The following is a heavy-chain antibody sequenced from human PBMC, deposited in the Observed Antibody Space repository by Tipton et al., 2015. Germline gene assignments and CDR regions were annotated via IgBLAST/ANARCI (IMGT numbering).Heavy chain of an antibody. Sequence: GLVKPSQTLSLTCDISGDSVSSNRVTWNWIRQSPSRGLEWLGRTYYKSKWYHDYAISVQSRITLTADTSKDQFSLQLNSVTPDDSAVYYCARGRGLGLFDYWGQGTLVPVSS. J-gene: IGHJ4*02. CDR3: ARGRGLGLFDY. CDR1: GDSVSSNRVT. V-gene: IGHV6-1*01. CDR2: TYYKSKWYH. D-gene: IGHD1-26*01.